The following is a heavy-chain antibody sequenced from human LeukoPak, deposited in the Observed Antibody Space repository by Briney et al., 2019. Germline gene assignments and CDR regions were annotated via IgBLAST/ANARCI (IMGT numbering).Heavy chain of an antibody. Sequence: GGSLRLSCAASGFTFSSYAMSWVRQAPGKGLEWVSAISGSGGSTYYADSVKGRFTISRDNSKNTLYLQMNSLRAEDTAVYYCAKDDTGGLLWFGELLFDYWGQGTLVNVSS. J-gene: IGHJ4*02. CDR1: GFTFSSYA. V-gene: IGHV3-23*01. CDR2: ISGSGGST. CDR3: AKDDTGGLLWFGELLFDY. D-gene: IGHD3-10*01.